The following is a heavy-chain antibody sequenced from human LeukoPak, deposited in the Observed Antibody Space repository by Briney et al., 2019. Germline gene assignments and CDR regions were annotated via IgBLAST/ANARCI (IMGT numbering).Heavy chain of an antibody. CDR1: GGSISSGDYY. CDR2: IYYSGST. V-gene: IGHV4-30-4*08. D-gene: IGHD5-18*01. CDR3: ARGAGDTAMLEDY. J-gene: IGHJ4*02. Sequence: SETLSLTCTVSGGSISSGDYYWSWIRQPPGKGLEWIGYIYYSGSTYYNPSLKSRVTISVDTSKNQFSLKLSSVTAAGTAVYYCARGAGDTAMLEDYWGQGTLVTVSS.